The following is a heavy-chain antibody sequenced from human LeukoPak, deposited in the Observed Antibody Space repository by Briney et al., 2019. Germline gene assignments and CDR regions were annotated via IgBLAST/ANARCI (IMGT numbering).Heavy chain of an antibody. J-gene: IGHJ3*01. CDR1: GGSISGYY. CDR2: IYFSGST. V-gene: IGHV4-59*01. Sequence: SETLSLTCTVSGGSISGYYWSWLRQAPGKGREWIGCIYFSGSTNYNPSLKSRVTISIDTSKSQFSLKLSSVIAADTAVYYCASPRTTLDAFDFWGQGTMVTVSS. CDR3: ASPRTTLDAFDF. D-gene: IGHD1-1*01.